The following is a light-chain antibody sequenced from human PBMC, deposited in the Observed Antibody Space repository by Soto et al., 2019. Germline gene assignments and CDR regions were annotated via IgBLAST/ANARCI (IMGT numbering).Light chain of an antibody. V-gene: IGKV1-39*01. CDR1: QSISSF. CDR2: DAF. Sequence: DIQMTQSPSSLSAVVGDRVTITCRASQSISSFLNWYQQKSGKAPKLLIYDAFSLQRGVPSRFSDSGSGTDYTLTINSLQPEDFATYYCQQSYSSPTFGGGTRVEI. CDR3: QQSYSSPT. J-gene: IGKJ4*01.